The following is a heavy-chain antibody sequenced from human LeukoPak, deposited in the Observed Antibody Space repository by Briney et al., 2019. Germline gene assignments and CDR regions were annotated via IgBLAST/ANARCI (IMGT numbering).Heavy chain of an antibody. Sequence: ASVTLSCNCSGYSLTYLSIYWVRQAHGKGLERMGGFDTEDGETINAQKFQGRVTMTDDTSTDTAYRELSSLRSEDTAVYYCVTDLMITFGGTPQPRVSDYWGQGTLVTVSS. CDR2: FDTEDGET. CDR1: GYSLTYLS. CDR3: VTDLMITFGGTPQPRVSDY. D-gene: IGHD3-16*01. J-gene: IGHJ4*02. V-gene: IGHV1-24*01.